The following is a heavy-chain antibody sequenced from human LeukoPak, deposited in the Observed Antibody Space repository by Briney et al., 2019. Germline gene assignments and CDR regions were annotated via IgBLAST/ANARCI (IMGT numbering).Heavy chain of an antibody. V-gene: IGHV4-39*07. CDR2: INHSGST. Sequence: SETLSLTCTVSGGSISSGDYYWTWIRQPPGKGLEWIGEINHSGSTNYNPSLKSRVTISVDTSKNQFSLKLNSVTAADTAVYYCARAPTVVTAGPKYYYYYYMDVWGKGTTVTVSS. CDR1: GGSISSGDYY. J-gene: IGHJ6*03. D-gene: IGHD4-23*01. CDR3: ARAPTVVTAGPKYYYYYYMDV.